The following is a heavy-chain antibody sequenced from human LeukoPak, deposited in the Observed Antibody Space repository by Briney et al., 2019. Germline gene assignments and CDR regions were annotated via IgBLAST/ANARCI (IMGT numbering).Heavy chain of an antibody. V-gene: IGHV3-9*01. CDR3: AKGDSSGYYPGV. D-gene: IGHD3-22*01. CDR2: ISWNGGSI. J-gene: IGHJ4*02. CDR1: GFTFDDYA. Sequence: GGSLRLSCAASGFTFDDYAMHWVRQAPGKGLEWVSGISWNGGSIGYADSVKGRFTISRDNAKNSLYLQMNSLRAEDTALYYCAKGDSSGYYPGVWGQGTLVTVSS.